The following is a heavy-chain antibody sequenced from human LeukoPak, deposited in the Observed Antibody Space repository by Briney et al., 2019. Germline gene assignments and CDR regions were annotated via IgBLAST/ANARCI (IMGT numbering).Heavy chain of an antibody. CDR1: GESFSGYY. J-gene: IGHJ6*02. CDR2: INHSGST. Sequence: SETLSLTCAVYGESFSGYYWSWIRQPPGKGLEWIGEINHSGSTYYNPSLKSRVTISVDRSKNQFSLKLSSVTAADTAVYYCARASMIVDYGMDVWGQGTTVTVSS. V-gene: IGHV4-34*01. CDR3: ARASMIVDYGMDV. D-gene: IGHD3-22*01.